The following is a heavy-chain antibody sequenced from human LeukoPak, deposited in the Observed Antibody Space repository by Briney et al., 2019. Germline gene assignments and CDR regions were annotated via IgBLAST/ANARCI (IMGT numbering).Heavy chain of an antibody. Sequence: GGSLRLSCAASGFTFSSYEMNWVRQAPGKGLEWVSYISSSGSTIYYADSVKGRFTISRDNAKNPLYLQMNSLRAEDTAVYYCARGRYYMDVWGKGTTVTVSS. V-gene: IGHV3-48*03. CDR3: ARGRYYMDV. CDR1: GFTFSSYE. CDR2: ISSSGSTI. J-gene: IGHJ6*03.